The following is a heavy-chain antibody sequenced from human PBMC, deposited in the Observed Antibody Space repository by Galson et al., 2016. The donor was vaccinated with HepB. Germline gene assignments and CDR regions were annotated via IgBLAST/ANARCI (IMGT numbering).Heavy chain of an antibody. CDR3: VKCHGDYEYFQY. J-gene: IGHJ1*01. Sequence: SLRLSCAASGFTFRSYALSWVRQAPEMGLEWVSTISGSGATPYYADSVKGRFTISRDNSKNTLYLHLNPLRVEDTATYYCVKCHGDYEYFQYGGQGTLVTVSS. V-gene: IGHV3-23*01. CDR2: ISGSGATP. D-gene: IGHD4-17*01. CDR1: GFTFRSYA.